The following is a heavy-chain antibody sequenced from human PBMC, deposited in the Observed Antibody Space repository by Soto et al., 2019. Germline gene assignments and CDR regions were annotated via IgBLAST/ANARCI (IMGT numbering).Heavy chain of an antibody. CDR3: SGNRAATRHYNYGMDV. Sequence: GGSLRLSCVASGFTFSTYGMHWVRQAPGKGLEWVAVISSAGTNKYYADSVKGRFTISRDNSKNTLYLQMSSLSADDTAVYYCSGNRAATRHYNYGMDVWGQGTTVTVSS. CDR1: GFTFSTYG. CDR2: ISSAGTNK. D-gene: IGHD2-15*01. J-gene: IGHJ6*02. V-gene: IGHV3-30*03.